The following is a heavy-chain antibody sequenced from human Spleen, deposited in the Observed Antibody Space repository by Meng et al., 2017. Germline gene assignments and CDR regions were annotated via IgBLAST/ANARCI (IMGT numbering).Heavy chain of an antibody. CDR2: IIPIFGTA. Sequence: SVKVSCKASGYTFTSYDINWVRQAPGQGLEWMGGIIPIFGTANYAQKFQGRVTITADESTSTAYMELSSLRSEDTAVYYCARRRDDILTGYGGPGWFDPWGQGTLVTVSS. CDR1: GYTFTSYD. CDR3: ARRRDDILTGYGGPGWFDP. D-gene: IGHD3-9*01. V-gene: IGHV1-69*13. J-gene: IGHJ5*02.